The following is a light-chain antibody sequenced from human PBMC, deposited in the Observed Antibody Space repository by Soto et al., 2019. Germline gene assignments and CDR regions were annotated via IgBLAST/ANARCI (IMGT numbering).Light chain of an antibody. V-gene: IGKV1-5*01. Sequence: DIQMTQSPSTLSASVGDRVTITCRASQSISGRLAWYQQKPGKAPNLLSYDTSSWERGVPSRFSGSGSGPKFSLTISSLRPDDFATYYCQQYNSYPVTFGQGTRLQI. CDR1: QSISGR. CDR2: DTS. J-gene: IGKJ2*01. CDR3: QQYNSYPVT.